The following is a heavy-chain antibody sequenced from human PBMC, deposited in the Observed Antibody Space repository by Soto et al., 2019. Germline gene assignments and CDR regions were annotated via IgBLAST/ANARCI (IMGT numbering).Heavy chain of an antibody. V-gene: IGHV3-7*03. CDR3: ARDFYGGFSYGPGDN. J-gene: IGHJ4*02. CDR1: GFTLSNYW. Sequence: PGGSLRLSCAASGFTLSNYWMTWVRQAPGKGLEWVANINKDGSQKNYVDSVKGRFTIARDNGQNSLSLQINSLRVEDTAVYYCARDFYGGFSYGPGDNWGQGTPVTVSS. CDR2: INKDGSQK. D-gene: IGHD2-15*01.